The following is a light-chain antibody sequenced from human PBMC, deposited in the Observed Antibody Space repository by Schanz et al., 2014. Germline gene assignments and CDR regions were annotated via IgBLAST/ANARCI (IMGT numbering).Light chain of an antibody. V-gene: IGKV3-20*01. CDR3: QQYSTSPRT. CDR1: QTVSGNS. CDR2: GAS. J-gene: IGKJ1*01. Sequence: EIVLTQSPGTLSLSAGERASLSCRASQTVSGNSLAWYQHVPGQAPRLLIYGASSRATGVPDRFTGSGSGTDFTLTITSLEPEDFAVYYCQQYSTSPRTFGQGTKVEIK.